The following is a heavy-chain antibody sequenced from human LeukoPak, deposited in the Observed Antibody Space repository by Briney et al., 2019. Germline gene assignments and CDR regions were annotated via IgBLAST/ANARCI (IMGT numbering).Heavy chain of an antibody. CDR2: ISGSGDNT. CDR1: GFTFSSHG. J-gene: IGHJ4*02. D-gene: IGHD6-13*01. V-gene: IGHV3-23*01. Sequence: PGGSLRLSCAASGFTFSSHGMSWVRQAPGKGLEWVSTISGSGDNTYYADSVKGRFTISRDNSKNTLYLQMNSLRAEDTAVYYCAKDIRYSSSPIDYWGQGTLVTVSS. CDR3: AKDIRYSSSPIDY.